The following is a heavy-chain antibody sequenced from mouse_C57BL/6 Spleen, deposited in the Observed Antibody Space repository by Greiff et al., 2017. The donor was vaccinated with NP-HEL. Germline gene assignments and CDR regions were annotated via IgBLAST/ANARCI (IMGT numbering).Heavy chain of an antibody. J-gene: IGHJ1*03. CDR1: GYSFTSYY. D-gene: IGHD1-1*01. CDR3: ARVVYGSSYERYFDV. V-gene: IGHV1-66*01. CDR2: IYPGSGNT. Sequence: LQESGPELVKPGASVKISCKASGYSFTSYYIHWVKQRPGQGLEWIGWIYPGSGNTKYNEKFKGKATLTADTSSSTAYMQLSSLTSEDSAVYYCARVVYGSSYERYFDVWGTGTTVTVSS.